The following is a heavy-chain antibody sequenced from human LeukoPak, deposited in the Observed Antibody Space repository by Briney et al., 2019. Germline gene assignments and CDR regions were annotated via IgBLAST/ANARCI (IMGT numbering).Heavy chain of an antibody. J-gene: IGHJ6*02. CDR2: IYYSGST. V-gene: IGHV4-31*03. CDR1: GGSISSGGYY. CDR3: ARGGSIYYYYGMDV. Sequence: PSQTLSLTCTVSGGSISSGGYYCSCIRQHPGKGLEWIGYIYYSGSTYYNPSLKSRVTISVDTSGNQFSLKLSSVTAADTAVYYCARGGSIYYYYGMDVWGQGTTVTVSS. D-gene: IGHD2/OR15-2a*01.